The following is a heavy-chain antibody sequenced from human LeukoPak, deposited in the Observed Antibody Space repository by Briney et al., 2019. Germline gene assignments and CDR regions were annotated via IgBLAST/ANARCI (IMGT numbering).Heavy chain of an antibody. CDR3: ARALVGATINANYYYYYMDV. D-gene: IGHD1-26*01. Sequence: GGSLRLSCAASGFTFDDYGMSWVRQAPGKGLEWVSGINWSGGSTGYADSVKGRFTISRDNAKNSLYLQMNSLRAEDTALYYCARALVGATINANYYYYYMDVWGKGTTVTVSS. CDR2: INWSGGST. V-gene: IGHV3-20*04. CDR1: GFTFDDYG. J-gene: IGHJ6*03.